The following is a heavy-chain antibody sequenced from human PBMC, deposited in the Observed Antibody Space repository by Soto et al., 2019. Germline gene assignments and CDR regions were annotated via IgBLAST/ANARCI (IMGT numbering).Heavy chain of an antibody. CDR2: INPSGGST. CDR1: GYTFTSYY. D-gene: IGHD2-2*02. CDR3: ARVGLCSSTSCYIAGGMDV. Sequence: ASVKVSCKASGYTFTSYYMHWVRQAPGQGLEWMGIINPSGGSTSYAQKFQGRVTMTRDTSTSTVYMELSSLRSEDTAVYYCARVGLCSSTSCYIAGGMDVWGQGTTATLSS. J-gene: IGHJ6*02. V-gene: IGHV1-46*01.